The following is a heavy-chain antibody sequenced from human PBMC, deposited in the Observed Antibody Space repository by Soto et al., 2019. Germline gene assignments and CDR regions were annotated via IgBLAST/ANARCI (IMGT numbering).Heavy chain of an antibody. CDR1: GFTFSSYA. V-gene: IGHV3-30*18. J-gene: IGHJ5*01. D-gene: IGHD3-3*01. Sequence: LRLSCAASGFTFSSYAIHWVRQAPGKGLEWVADVSFDGSHKTYAVPVRGRFTISRDNSKKTVYLQMNSLRAEDTALYYCAKLGDAVSGYFDFWGQGTQVTVSS. CDR2: VSFDGSHK. CDR3: AKLGDAVSGYFDF.